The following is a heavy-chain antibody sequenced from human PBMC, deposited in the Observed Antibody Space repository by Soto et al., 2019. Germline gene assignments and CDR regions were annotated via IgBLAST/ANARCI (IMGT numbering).Heavy chain of an antibody. D-gene: IGHD6-19*01. J-gene: IGHJ4*02. V-gene: IGHV3-74*01. CDR3: ARAPYSSGWWDFDY. Sequence: EVQLVESGGGLVQPGGSLRLSCAASGLTFSSYWMHWVRQAPGKGLVWVSRISTDGSVTTYADSVKGRFTISRDNAKNTLYLQMNSLRTEDTAVYYCARAPYSSGWWDFDYWGQGTLVTDSS. CDR1: GLTFSSYW. CDR2: ISTDGSVT.